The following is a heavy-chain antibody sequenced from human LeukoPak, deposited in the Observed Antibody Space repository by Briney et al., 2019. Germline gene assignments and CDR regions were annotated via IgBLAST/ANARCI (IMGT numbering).Heavy chain of an antibody. D-gene: IGHD6-19*01. CDR1: GGSFSGYY. V-gene: IGHV4-34*01. CDR2: INHSGST. CDR3: ARGLGEAVAGRNY. Sequence: SETLSLTCAVYGGSFSGYYWSWIRQPPGKGLEWIGKINHSGSTNYNPSLKSRVTISVDTSKNQFSLKLSSVTAADTAVYYCARGLGEAVAGRNYWGQGTLVTVSS. J-gene: IGHJ4*02.